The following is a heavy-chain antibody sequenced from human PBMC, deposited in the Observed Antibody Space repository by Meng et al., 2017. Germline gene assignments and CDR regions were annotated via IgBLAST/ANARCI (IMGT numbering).Heavy chain of an antibody. D-gene: IGHD1-26*01. J-gene: IGHJ4*02. CDR1: GFTFSGSA. V-gene: IGHV3-73*02. Sequence: VALGEAGGGLGQPGGSLNFSCAASGFTFSGSAMHWVRQASGKGLEWVGRIRSKANSYATAYAASVKGRFTISRDDSKNTAYLQMNSLKTEDTAVYYCTRHGVGGATPPFDYWGQGTLVTVSS. CDR2: IRSKANSYAT. CDR3: TRHGVGGATPPFDY.